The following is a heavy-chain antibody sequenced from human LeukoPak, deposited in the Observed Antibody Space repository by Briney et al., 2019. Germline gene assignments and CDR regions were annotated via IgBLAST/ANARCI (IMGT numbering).Heavy chain of an antibody. J-gene: IGHJ3*02. V-gene: IGHV1-18*04. CDR1: GYTFTSYG. D-gene: IGHD2-2*01. Sequence: ASVRVSCKASGYTFTSYGMSWVRQAPGQGLEWMGWISAYNGNTNYAQKLQGRVTMTTDTSTSTAYMELRSLRSDDTAVYYCARGYDQLLLVAFDIWGQGTMVTVSS. CDR3: ARGYDQLLLVAFDI. CDR2: ISAYNGNT.